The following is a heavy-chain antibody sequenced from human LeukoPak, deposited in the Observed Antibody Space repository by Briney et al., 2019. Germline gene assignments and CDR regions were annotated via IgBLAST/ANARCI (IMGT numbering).Heavy chain of an antibody. J-gene: IGHJ5*02. Sequence: GGTLRLSCAASGFTFSSYGMSWVRQAPGKGLEWVSAISGSGGSTYYADSVKGRFTISRDNSKNTLYLQMNSLRAEDTAVYYCAKDFSTYYDFWSGPFDPWGQGTLVTVSS. V-gene: IGHV3-23*01. CDR1: GFTFSSYG. D-gene: IGHD3-3*01. CDR2: ISGSGGST. CDR3: AKDFSTYYDFWSGPFDP.